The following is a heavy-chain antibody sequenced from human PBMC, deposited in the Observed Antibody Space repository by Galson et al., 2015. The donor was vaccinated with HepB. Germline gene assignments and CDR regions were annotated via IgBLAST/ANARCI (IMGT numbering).Heavy chain of an antibody. J-gene: IGHJ4*02. CDR3: ASHIY. D-gene: IGHD3-3*02. CDR2: ISNDGSNK. V-gene: IGHV3-30*04. Sequence: SLRLSCAASRFSFNNYAMNWVRQAPGKGLEWVGVISNDGSNKYYSDSVKGRFTISRGNRRNTLYLQMNSLRVEDTAMYYCASHIYWGQGTQVTVSS. CDR1: RFSFNNYA.